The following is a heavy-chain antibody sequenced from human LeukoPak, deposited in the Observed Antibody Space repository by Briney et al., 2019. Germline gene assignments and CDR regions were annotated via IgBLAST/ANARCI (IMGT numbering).Heavy chain of an antibody. CDR1: AFTFSSYS. J-gene: IGHJ4*02. CDR3: ARGDSSGWYVPYYFDY. D-gene: IGHD6-19*01. V-gene: IGHV3-21*01. Sequence: GGSLRLSCAASAFTFSSYSMNWVRQAPGKGLEWVSSISSSSSYIYYADSVKGRFTISRDNAKNSLYLQMNSLRAEDTAVYYCARGDSSGWYVPYYFDYWGQGTLVTVSS. CDR2: ISSSSSYI.